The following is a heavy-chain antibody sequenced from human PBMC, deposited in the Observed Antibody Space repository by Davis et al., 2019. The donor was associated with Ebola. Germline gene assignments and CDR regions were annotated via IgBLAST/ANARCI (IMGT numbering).Heavy chain of an antibody. CDR2: IWYDGSNK. CDR3: ARDRVGWLQFATDAFDI. D-gene: IGHD5-24*01. J-gene: IGHJ3*02. Sequence: GESLKISCAASGFTFSSYGMHWVRQAPGKGLEWVAVIWYDGSNKYYADSVKGRFTISRDNSKNTLYLQMNSLRAEDTAVYYCARDRVGWLQFATDAFDIWGQGTMATVSS. CDR1: GFTFSSYG. V-gene: IGHV3-33*01.